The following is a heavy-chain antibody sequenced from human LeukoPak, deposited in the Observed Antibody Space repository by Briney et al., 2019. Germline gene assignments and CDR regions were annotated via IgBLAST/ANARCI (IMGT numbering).Heavy chain of an antibody. D-gene: IGHD4-11*01. CDR3: ARARSNYPYYYYYMDV. J-gene: IGHJ6*03. V-gene: IGHV1-69*05. Sequence: AASVKVSCKASGGTFSSYAISWVRQAPGQGLEWMGGTIPIFGTANYAQKFQGRVTITTDESTSTAYMELSSLRSEDTAVYYCARARSNYPYYYYYMDVWGKGTTVTVSS. CDR1: GGTFSSYA. CDR2: TIPIFGTA.